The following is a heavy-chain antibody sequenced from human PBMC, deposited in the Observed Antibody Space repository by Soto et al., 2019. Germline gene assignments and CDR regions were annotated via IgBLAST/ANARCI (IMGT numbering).Heavy chain of an antibody. D-gene: IGHD6-19*01. J-gene: IGHJ4*02. CDR3: ARAHMVAVDVDY. CDR2: MNPNSGNT. Sequence: ASVKVSCKASGYTFTSYDINWVRHATKQGLEWMGWMNPNSGNTGYAQKFQGRDTMTRNTSISTAYMELSSLRSEDTAVYYCARAHMVAVDVDYWGQGTLVTVSS. V-gene: IGHV1-8*01. CDR1: GYTFTSYD.